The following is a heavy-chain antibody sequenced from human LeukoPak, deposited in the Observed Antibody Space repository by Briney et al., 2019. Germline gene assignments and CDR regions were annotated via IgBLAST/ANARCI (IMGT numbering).Heavy chain of an antibody. J-gene: IGHJ4*02. CDR2: ISGSGGST. D-gene: IGHD4-17*01. Sequence: GGSLRLSCATSGFTFSSAMSWVRQAPGKGLEWVSAISGSGGSTDYADSVKGRFTISRDNSKNTLYLQMNSLRVEDTAVYYCAKVPYGDYYFENWGQGTLVTVSS. CDR3: AKVPYGDYYFEN. CDR1: GFTFSSA. V-gene: IGHV3-23*01.